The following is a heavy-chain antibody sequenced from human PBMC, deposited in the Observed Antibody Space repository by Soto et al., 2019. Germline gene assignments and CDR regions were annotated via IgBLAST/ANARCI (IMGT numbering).Heavy chain of an antibody. CDR3: ARRYGTAVDY. D-gene: IGHD4-17*01. CDR2: ISYIGST. J-gene: IGHJ4*02. Sequence: SETLSLTCTVSGDSISSYYWSWIRQPPGKGLEWIGYISYIGSTNYNPSLKSRVTTSVDPSKNQFSLNLSSVTAADTAVYYCARRYGTAVDYWGQGTLVTVSS. V-gene: IGHV4-59*08. CDR1: GDSISSYY.